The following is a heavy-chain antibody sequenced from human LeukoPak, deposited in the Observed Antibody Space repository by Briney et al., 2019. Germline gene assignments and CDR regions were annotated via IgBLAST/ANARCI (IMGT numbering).Heavy chain of an antibody. CDR1: GGSFSGYY. D-gene: IGHD3-10*01. CDR2: INHSGST. Sequence: SETLSLTCAVYGGSFSGYYWSWIRQPPGKGLEWIGEINHSGSTNYNPSLKSRVTISVDTSKNQFSLKLSSVTAAGTAVYHCARQVRLYYYYYYYMDVWGKGTTVTISS. J-gene: IGHJ6*03. CDR3: ARQVRLYYYYYYYMDV. V-gene: IGHV4-34*01.